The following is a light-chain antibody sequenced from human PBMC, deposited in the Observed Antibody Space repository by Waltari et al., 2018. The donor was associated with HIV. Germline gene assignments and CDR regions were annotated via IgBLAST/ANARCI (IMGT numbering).Light chain of an antibody. CDR1: NLGDKY. V-gene: IGLV3-1*01. J-gene: IGLJ2*01. CDR2: EDN. Sequence: SYELTQPPSVSVSPGQTATITCSGDNLGDKYACWYQQKPGQSPVLLIYEDNERPSGIPERFSGSNSGNTAALTITGTPAMDEADYYCQAWDSSTAVFGGGTKLTVL. CDR3: QAWDSSTAV.